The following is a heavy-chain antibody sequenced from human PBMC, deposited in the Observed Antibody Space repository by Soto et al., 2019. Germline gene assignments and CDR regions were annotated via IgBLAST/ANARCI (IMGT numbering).Heavy chain of an antibody. D-gene: IGHD4-4*01. CDR2: IIPILGIA. CDR3: ARETDGTVTTNYYYYYMDV. CDR1: GGTFSSYT. J-gene: IGHJ6*03. Sequence: QVQLVQSGAEVKKPGSSVKVSCKASGGTFSSYTISWVRQAPGQGLEWMGRIIPILGIANYAQKFQGRVTITADKTTSTAYMEVSSLRSEDTAVYYCARETDGTVTTNYYYYYMDVWGKGTTVTVSS. V-gene: IGHV1-69*08.